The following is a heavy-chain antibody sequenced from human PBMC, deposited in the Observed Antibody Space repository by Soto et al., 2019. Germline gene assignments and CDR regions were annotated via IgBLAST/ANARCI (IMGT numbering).Heavy chain of an antibody. D-gene: IGHD6-13*01. CDR3: VSSSSWSLLDY. V-gene: IGHV4-39*01. J-gene: IGHJ4*02. Sequence: PSETLSLTCTVSSVSISSSSYYCAWIRQPPGMGLEWIGSIYYSGSTYYNPSLKRRVTISVDTSKNQFSLKLSSVTAADTAVYYCVSSSSWSLLDYWGQGTLVTVS. CDR1: SVSISSSSYY. CDR2: IYYSGST.